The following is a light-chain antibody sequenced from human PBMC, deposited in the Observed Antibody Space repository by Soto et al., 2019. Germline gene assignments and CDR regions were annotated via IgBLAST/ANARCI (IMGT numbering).Light chain of an antibody. CDR3: SSYTSSSPYV. Sequence: QSALTQPASVSGSPGQSITISCTGTSSDVGGYNYVSWYQQHPGKATKLMIYEVSNRPSGVSNRFSGSKYGNTASLTISGLQAEDDADYYCSSYTSSSPYVFGTGTKVTVL. CDR1: SSDVGGYNY. CDR2: EVS. V-gene: IGLV2-14*01. J-gene: IGLJ1*01.